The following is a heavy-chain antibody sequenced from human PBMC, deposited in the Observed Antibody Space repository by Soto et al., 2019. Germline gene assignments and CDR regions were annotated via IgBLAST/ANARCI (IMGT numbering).Heavy chain of an antibody. CDR1: GFTFESYG. J-gene: IGHJ4*02. CDR2: ISHEGVMK. CDR3: AKGNQGSD. V-gene: IGHV3-30*18. Sequence: QVQLVESGGGVVQPGRSLRLSCTASGFTFESYGMHWVRQAPGKGLEWLAYISHEGVMKFYAGSVKGRFTISRDNSKNTLYLQLSSLRPDDTGVYYCAKGNQGSDWGQGTLVTVSS.